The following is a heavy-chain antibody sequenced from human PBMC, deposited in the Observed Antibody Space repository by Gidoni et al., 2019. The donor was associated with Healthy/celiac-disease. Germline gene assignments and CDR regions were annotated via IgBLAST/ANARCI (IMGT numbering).Heavy chain of an antibody. J-gene: IGHJ4*02. Sequence: QVQLQESGPGLVKPSQTLSLTCTVSGGSISSGGYYWSWLRQHPGKGLEWIVYIYYSGSTSYNPSLKSRFTISVDTSKNQFSLKLSSVTAADTAVYYCARDSIAARTFDYWGQGTLVTVSS. CDR2: IYYSGST. D-gene: IGHD6-6*01. CDR3: ARDSIAARTFDY. CDR1: GGSISSGGYY. V-gene: IGHV4-31*03.